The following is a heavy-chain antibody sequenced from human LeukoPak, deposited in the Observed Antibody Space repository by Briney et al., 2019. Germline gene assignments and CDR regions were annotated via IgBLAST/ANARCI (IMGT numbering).Heavy chain of an antibody. CDR3: ASDYGEHGDY. Sequence: ASVKVSCKASGYTFTSYYMHWVRQAPGQGLEWMGIINPSGGSTSYAQKFQGRVTITADESTSTAYMELSSLRSEDTAVYYCASDYGEHGDYWGQGTLVTVSS. CDR1: GYTFTSYY. D-gene: IGHD4-17*01. J-gene: IGHJ4*02. CDR2: INPSGGST. V-gene: IGHV1-46*01.